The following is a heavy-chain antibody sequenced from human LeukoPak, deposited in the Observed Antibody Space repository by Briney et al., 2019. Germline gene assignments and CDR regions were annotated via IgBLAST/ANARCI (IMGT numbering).Heavy chain of an antibody. J-gene: IGHJ4*02. CDR3: AKAAVYHDSCPDS. Sequence: PGGSLRLSCAASGFIFSIYTMNWVRQAPGKGLEWVSSISSSGGSTYYADSVKGRFTISRDNSKNTLYLQVISLRAEDTAVYYCAKAAVYHDSCPDSWGQGTLVTVSS. V-gene: IGHV3-23*01. CDR1: GFIFSIYT. D-gene: IGHD5/OR15-5a*01. CDR2: ISSSGGST.